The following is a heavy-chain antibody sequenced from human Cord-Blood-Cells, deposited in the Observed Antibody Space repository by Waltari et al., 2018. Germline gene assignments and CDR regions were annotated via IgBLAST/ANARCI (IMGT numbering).Heavy chain of an antibody. J-gene: IGHJ6*03. CDR2: INHSGST. V-gene: IGHV4-34*01. CDR1: GGSFSGYY. D-gene: IGHD6-19*01. Sequence: QVQLQQWGAGLLKPSETLSLTCAVYGGSFSGYYWSWIRQPPGKGLEWIGEINHSGSTNYTPSLKSRVTISVDTSKNQFSLKLSSVTAADTAVYYCARLGGSSGWYYYYYYMDVWGKGTTVTVSS. CDR3: ARLGGSSGWYYYYYYMDV.